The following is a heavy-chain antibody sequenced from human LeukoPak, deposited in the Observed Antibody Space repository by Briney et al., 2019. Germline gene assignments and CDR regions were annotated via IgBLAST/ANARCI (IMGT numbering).Heavy chain of an antibody. D-gene: IGHD6-19*01. CDR1: GFTFTNYA. V-gene: IGHV3-23*01. CDR3: ASGYSSGPVY. CDR2: IGRSAGPT. Sequence: GSLRLSCAASGFTFTNYAVSWVRRAPGKGLEWVSSIGRSAGPTYYADSVKGRFTISRDNSKNTLHLQMNSLRAEDTAVYYCASGYSSGPVYWGQGNLVTVSS. J-gene: IGHJ4*02.